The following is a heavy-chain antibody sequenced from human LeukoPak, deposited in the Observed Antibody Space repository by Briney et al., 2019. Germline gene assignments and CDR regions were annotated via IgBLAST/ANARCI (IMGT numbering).Heavy chain of an antibody. CDR1: GGSISSSSYY. D-gene: IGHD3-3*01. V-gene: IGHV4-61*01. CDR2: IYYSGST. Sequence: PSETLSLTCTVSGGSISSSSYYWSWIRQPPGKGLEWIGYIYYSGSTNYNPSLKSRVTISVDTSKNQFSLKLSSVTAADTAVYYCARGWSGPTDYWGQGTLVTVSS. CDR3: ARGWSGPTDY. J-gene: IGHJ4*02.